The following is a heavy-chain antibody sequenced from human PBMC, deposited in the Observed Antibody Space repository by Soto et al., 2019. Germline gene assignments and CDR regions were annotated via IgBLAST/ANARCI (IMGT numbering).Heavy chain of an antibody. CDR2: IIPIFGTA. Sequence: QVQLVQSGAEVKKPGSSVKVSCKASGGTFSSYAISWVRQAPGQGLEWMGGIIPIFGTANYAQKFQGRVTITADESTSTAYMELSSLRSEETAVYYCARGQKAYYYGSGSPPMDYWGQGTLVTVSS. CDR1: GGTFSSYA. J-gene: IGHJ4*02. D-gene: IGHD3-10*01. V-gene: IGHV1-69*01. CDR3: ARGQKAYYYGSGSPPMDY.